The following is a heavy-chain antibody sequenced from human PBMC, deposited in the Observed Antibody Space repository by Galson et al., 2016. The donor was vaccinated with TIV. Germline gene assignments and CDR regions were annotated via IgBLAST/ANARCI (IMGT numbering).Heavy chain of an antibody. J-gene: IGHJ4*02. Sequence: SLRLSCAASRFTFTTYAMNWVRQAPGKGLEWVSSISFTGGSTYYADSVKGRFTVSRDNSKNTVYLQMNRLRTDDTATYFCAKDRVKTVFGAGSFDFWGQGTRPTVSS. CDR1: RFTFTTYA. V-gene: IGHV3-23*01. CDR2: ISFTGGST. D-gene: IGHD3-3*01. CDR3: AKDRVKTVFGAGSFDF.